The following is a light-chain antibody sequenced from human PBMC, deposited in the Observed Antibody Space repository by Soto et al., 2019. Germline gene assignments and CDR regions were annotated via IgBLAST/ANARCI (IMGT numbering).Light chain of an antibody. Sequence: QSPLTQPRSVSGSPGQSVTISCTGTSSDVGGYNYVSWYQQHPGKAPKLMIYYVSKRPSGVPDRFSGSKSGNTASLTISGLQAEDEADYYCSSYAGSYTWVFGGGTKLTVL. CDR1: SSDVGGYNY. CDR2: YVS. CDR3: SSYAGSYTWV. J-gene: IGLJ3*02. V-gene: IGLV2-11*01.